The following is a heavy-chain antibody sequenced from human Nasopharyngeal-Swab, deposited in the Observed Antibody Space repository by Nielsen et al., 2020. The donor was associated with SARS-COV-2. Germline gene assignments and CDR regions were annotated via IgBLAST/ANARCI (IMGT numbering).Heavy chain of an antibody. D-gene: IGHD3-10*01. J-gene: IGHJ4*02. V-gene: IGHV3-21*01. CDR2: ISSSGSHK. CDR3: ARVEEYYYGSGSLSDN. Sequence: VGQAPGKGLVWVSFISSSGSHKYYADSMKGRFTISRDNAKSSLYLQLSSLRAEDTAVYYCARVEEYYYGSGSLSDNWGQGTLVTVSS.